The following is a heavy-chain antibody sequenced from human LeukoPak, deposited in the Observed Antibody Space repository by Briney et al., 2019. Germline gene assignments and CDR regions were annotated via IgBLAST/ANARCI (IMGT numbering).Heavy chain of an antibody. CDR1: GGTFSSYA. D-gene: IGHD6-19*01. J-gene: IGHJ4*02. V-gene: IGHV1-69*06. CDR3: ARGAGSGWYSSFDY. Sequence: SVKVSCKASGGTFSSYAISWVRQAPGQGLEWMGGIIPIFGTANYAQKFQGRVTITADKSTSTAYMELSSLRSEDTAVYYCARGAGSGWYSSFDYWGQGTLVTVSS. CDR2: IIPIFGTA.